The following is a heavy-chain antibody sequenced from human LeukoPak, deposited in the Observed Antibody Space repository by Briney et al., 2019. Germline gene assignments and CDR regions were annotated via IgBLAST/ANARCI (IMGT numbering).Heavy chain of an antibody. J-gene: IGHJ6*03. Sequence: SETLSLTCTVSGYSISSGYYWGWIRQPPGKGLEWIGSVYHSGSTYYNPSLKSRVTISVDTSKNQFSLKLSSVTAADTAVYYCASILGQYYYYYYMDVWGKGTTVTVSS. CDR1: GYSISSGYY. V-gene: IGHV4-38-2*02. CDR2: VYHSGST. CDR3: ASILGQYYYYYYMDV. D-gene: IGHD2-2*02.